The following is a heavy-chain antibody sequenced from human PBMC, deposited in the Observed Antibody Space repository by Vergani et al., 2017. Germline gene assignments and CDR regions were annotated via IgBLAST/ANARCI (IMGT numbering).Heavy chain of an antibody. Sequence: EVQLLESGGGLVQPGGSLRLSCAASGFTFSSYAMSWVRQAPGKGLEWVSDISGSGGSKYYADSVKGRFTNSRDNSKNTLYLQMNRLRAEDTAVYYCAKSAPIVVVPAAIRRWAWWVFDYWGQGTLVTVSS. CDR2: ISGSGGSK. V-gene: IGHV3-23*01. D-gene: IGHD2-2*01. CDR3: AKSAPIVVVPAAIRRWAWWVFDY. J-gene: IGHJ4*02. CDR1: GFTFSSYA.